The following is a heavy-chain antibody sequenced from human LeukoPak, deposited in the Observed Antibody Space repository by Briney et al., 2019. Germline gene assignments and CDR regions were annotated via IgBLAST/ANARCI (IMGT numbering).Heavy chain of an antibody. CDR2: IYPGDSDT. V-gene: IGHV5-51*01. J-gene: IGHJ6*04. D-gene: IGHD3-10*01. CDR1: GYSFTSYW. CDR3: ARQGGSGTMDYYYYGMDV. Sequence: GESLKISCKGSGYSFTSYWIGWVRQMPGKGLEWMGIIYPGDSDTRYSPSFQGQVTISADKSISTAYLQWSSLKASDTATYYCARQGGSGTMDYYYYGMDVWGKGTTVTVSS.